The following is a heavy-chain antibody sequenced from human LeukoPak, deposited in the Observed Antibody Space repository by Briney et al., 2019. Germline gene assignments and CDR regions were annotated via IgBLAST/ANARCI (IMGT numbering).Heavy chain of an antibody. J-gene: IGHJ4*02. D-gene: IGHD2-15*01. V-gene: IGHV3-23*01. CDR3: ASILGYCSGGSCTNDY. CDR1: GFTFSNYA. Sequence: GGSLRLSCAASGFTFSNYAMSWVRQAPGKGLEWVSSIGDSGYRTFYADSVKGRFTISRDNAKNSLYLQMNSLRAEDTAVYYCASILGYCSGGSCTNDYWGQGTLVTVSS. CDR2: IGDSGYRT.